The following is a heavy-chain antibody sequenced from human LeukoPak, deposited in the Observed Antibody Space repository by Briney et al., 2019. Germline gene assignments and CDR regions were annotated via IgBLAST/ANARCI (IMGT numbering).Heavy chain of an antibody. CDR2: IDNNGVET. CDR1: GFTFNKYW. Sequence: GGSLRLSCVASGFTFNKYWMHWVRQIPGEGLVWVSRIDNNGVETVYADSVKGRFTISRDNAKNILYLQMNSLRVEDTAIYYCARDRPHNWFDPWGQGTLATVSS. J-gene: IGHJ5*02. CDR3: ARDRPHNWFDP. V-gene: IGHV3-74*01.